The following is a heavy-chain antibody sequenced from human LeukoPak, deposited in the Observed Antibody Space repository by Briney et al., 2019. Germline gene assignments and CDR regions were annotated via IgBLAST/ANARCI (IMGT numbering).Heavy chain of an antibody. J-gene: IGHJ4*02. V-gene: IGHV5-51*01. CDR1: GYSFTSYW. Sequence: GESLKISCKGSGYSFTSYWIGWVRPMPGKGLELMGIIYPGDSDTRYSPSFQGQVTISADKSISTAYLQWSSLKASDTAMYYCARHPSYCSSTSCRMGPDYWGQGTLVTVSS. D-gene: IGHD2-2*01. CDR2: IYPGDSDT. CDR3: ARHPSYCSSTSCRMGPDY.